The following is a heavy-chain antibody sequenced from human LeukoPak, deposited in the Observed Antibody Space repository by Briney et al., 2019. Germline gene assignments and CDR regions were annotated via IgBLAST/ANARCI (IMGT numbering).Heavy chain of an antibody. D-gene: IGHD3-3*01. CDR2: INHSGST. J-gene: IGHJ5*02. CDR1: GGSFSGYY. Sequence: SETLSLTCAVYGGSFSGYYWSWIRQPPGKGLEWIGEINHSGSTNYNPSLKSRVSISVDTSKNQFSLKLSSVTAADTAVYYCARDLPNIWSGMRGRNWFDPWGQGTLVTVSS. V-gene: IGHV4-34*01. CDR3: ARDLPNIWSGMRGRNWFDP.